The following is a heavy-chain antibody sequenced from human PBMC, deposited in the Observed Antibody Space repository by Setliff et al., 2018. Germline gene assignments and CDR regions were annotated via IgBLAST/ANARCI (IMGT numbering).Heavy chain of an antibody. CDR1: GGSISTTDYY. V-gene: IGHV4-39*07. CDR3: ARYDSSGYSENYYFDY. Sequence: SETLSLTCTVSGGSISTTDYYWGWIRQPPGKGLEWIGCVYYSGNTYYSPSLKSRVTMFVDTSKNQFSLMLYSVTAADTAIYYCARYDSSGYSENYYFDYWGQATLVTVSS. D-gene: IGHD3-22*01. J-gene: IGHJ4*02. CDR2: VYYSGNT.